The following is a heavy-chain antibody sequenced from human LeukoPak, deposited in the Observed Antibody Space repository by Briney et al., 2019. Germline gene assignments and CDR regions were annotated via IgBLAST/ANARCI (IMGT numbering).Heavy chain of an antibody. D-gene: IGHD2-15*01. Sequence: PGGSLRLSCAASGFTLSTYIMNWVRQAPGKGLVWLSRISSDGRDTGYADSVKGRFTISRDNAKNTLYLQVNSLRAEDTAVYYCARCSYSGGSCPDYWGQGTLVTVSS. CDR2: ISSDGRDT. V-gene: IGHV3-74*01. CDR1: GFTLSTYI. J-gene: IGHJ4*02. CDR3: ARCSYSGGSCPDY.